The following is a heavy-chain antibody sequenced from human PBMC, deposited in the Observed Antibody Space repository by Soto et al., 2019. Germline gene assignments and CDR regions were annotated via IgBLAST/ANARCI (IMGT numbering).Heavy chain of an antibody. V-gene: IGHV1-69*01. Sequence: QVQLVQSGAEVKKPGSSVKVSCKASGGTFSSYAISWVRQAPGHGLEWMGGIIPIFGTANYAQKFQGRVTITANESTITAYMELSSLRFEDTAVYYCARGGGEAGDYYFDYWGQGTLVTVSS. CDR3: ARGGGEAGDYYFDY. CDR1: GGTFSSYA. D-gene: IGHD3-16*01. J-gene: IGHJ4*02. CDR2: IIPIFGTA.